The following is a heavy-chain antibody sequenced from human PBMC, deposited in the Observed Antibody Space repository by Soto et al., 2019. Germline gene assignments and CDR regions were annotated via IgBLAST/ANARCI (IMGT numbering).Heavy chain of an antibody. D-gene: IGHD3-10*01. J-gene: IGHJ4*02. V-gene: IGHV1-69*13. Sequence: EASVKVSCKASGGTFRNHVFNWVRQAPGQGLEWMGGIIPIIGTPNYAQKFQGRVTITADASTSTVYLEVSSLRSQDTAVYYCARDSEFRDGNISHLDYWGQGTLVTVSS. CDR1: GGTFRNHV. CDR3: ARDSEFRDGNISHLDY. CDR2: IIPIIGTP.